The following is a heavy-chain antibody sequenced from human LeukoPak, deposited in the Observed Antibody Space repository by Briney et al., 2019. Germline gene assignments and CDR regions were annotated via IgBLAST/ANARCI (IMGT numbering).Heavy chain of an antibody. V-gene: IGHV1-2*02. CDR2: ISPNSGAT. CDR1: GYTFTTYN. Sequence: ASVKVSCKASGYTFTTYNIHWVRQAPGQGLEWMGWISPNSGATNYAQNFQGRVTMTRDTSVSTAYLELSSLRSDDTALYYCVRGGGHSWFVYWGQGALVTVSS. D-gene: IGHD6-13*01. J-gene: IGHJ4*02. CDR3: VRGGGHSWFVY.